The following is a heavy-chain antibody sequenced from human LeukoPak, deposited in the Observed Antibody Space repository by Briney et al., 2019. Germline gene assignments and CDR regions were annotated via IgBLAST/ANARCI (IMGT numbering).Heavy chain of an antibody. CDR2: ISSSGSTI. CDR1: GFTFSSYE. CDR3: ARIAYCGGDCYPNWYFDL. D-gene: IGHD2-21*02. V-gene: IGHV3-48*03. Sequence: GGSLRLSCAASGFTFSSYEMNWVRQAPGKGLEWVSYISSSGSTIYYADSVKGRFTISRDNAKNSLYLQMNSLRAEDTAVYYCARIAYCGGDCYPNWYFDLWGRGTLVTVSS. J-gene: IGHJ2*01.